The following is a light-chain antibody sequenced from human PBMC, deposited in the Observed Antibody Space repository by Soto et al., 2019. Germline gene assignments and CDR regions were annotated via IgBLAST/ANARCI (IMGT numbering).Light chain of an antibody. Sequence: QSALTQPASVSGSPGQSITISCTGTSSDVGGYNYVSWYQQHPGKAPKLMIYDVINRPSGVSNRFSGSKSGNSASLTISGRQAEDEADYYFSSYTSSSTYVVFGGGTKVTVL. CDR2: DVI. CDR1: SSDVGGYNY. CDR3: SSYTSSSTYVV. J-gene: IGLJ2*01. V-gene: IGLV2-14*03.